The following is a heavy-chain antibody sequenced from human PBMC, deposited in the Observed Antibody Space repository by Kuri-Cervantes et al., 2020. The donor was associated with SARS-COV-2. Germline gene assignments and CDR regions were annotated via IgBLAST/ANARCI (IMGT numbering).Heavy chain of an antibody. D-gene: IGHD2-2*02. CDR1: GYTFTNYA. Sequence: ASVKVSCKSSGYTFTNYAISWVRQAPGQRLEWMGWINAGNGNTKYSQKFQGRVTITRDTSASTAYMELSSLRSEDTAVYYCARAPFRTNRAIVVVPAAIDYWGQGTLVTVSS. CDR3: ARAPFRTNRAIVVVPAAIDY. CDR2: INAGNGNT. V-gene: IGHV1-3*01. J-gene: IGHJ4*02.